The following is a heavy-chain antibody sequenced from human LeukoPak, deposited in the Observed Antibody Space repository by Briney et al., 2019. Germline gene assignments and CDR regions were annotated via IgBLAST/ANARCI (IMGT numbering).Heavy chain of an antibody. Sequence: PSETLSLTCTVSGGSIRSYWSWIRQPAGKGLEWIGRIYGSGSTDYNPSLKSRVTMSIDTSKNQFSLNLISVTAADTAVYYCARDSGTTGEVKFDPWGQGTLVTVSS. CDR2: IYGSGST. D-gene: IGHD3-10*01. J-gene: IGHJ5*02. CDR1: GGSIRSY. CDR3: ARDSGTTGEVKFDP. V-gene: IGHV4-4*07.